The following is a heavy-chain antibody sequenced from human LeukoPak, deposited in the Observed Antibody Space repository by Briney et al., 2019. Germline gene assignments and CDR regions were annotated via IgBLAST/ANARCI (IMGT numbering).Heavy chain of an antibody. D-gene: IGHD3-16*02. V-gene: IGHV1-2*02. CDR1: GYTFSGYQ. CDR3: ARGAVSGTYRYLY. J-gene: IGHJ4*02. Sequence: ASVTVSCKASGYTFSGYQIHWMRQAPAPGHGLKGWINPNSGDTNYAQKVQGRVTMTSDTSISTAYMELSRLSSDDTAVYSCARGAVSGTYRYLYWGQGTLVTVSS. CDR2: INPNSGDT.